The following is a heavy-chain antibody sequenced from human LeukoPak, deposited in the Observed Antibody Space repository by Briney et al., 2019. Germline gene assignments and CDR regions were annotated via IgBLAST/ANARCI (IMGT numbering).Heavy chain of an antibody. V-gene: IGHV3-21*01. Sequence: NPGGSLRLSCAASGFTFSSYSMNWVRQAPGRGLEWVSSISSSSSYIYYADSVKGRFTISRDNAKNSLYLQMNSLRAEDTAVYYCASSRVDTAMVFDYWGQGTLVTVSS. CDR3: ASSRVDTAMVFDY. CDR1: GFTFSSYS. J-gene: IGHJ4*02. D-gene: IGHD5-18*01. CDR2: ISSSSSYI.